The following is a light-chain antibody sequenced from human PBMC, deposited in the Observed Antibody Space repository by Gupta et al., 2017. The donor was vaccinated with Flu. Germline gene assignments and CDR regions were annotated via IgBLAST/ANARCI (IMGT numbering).Light chain of an antibody. V-gene: IGKV3-11*01. CDR2: DAS. CDR1: QSVSSY. CDR3: QQRSNWSFT. Sequence: EIVLTQSPATLSLSPGERATLSCRASQSVSSYLAWYQQKPGQAPRLLIYDASNRATGIPARFSGSGSGTDFTLTISSLEPEDFAVYYCQQRSNWSFTFGHGTXVDIK. J-gene: IGKJ3*01.